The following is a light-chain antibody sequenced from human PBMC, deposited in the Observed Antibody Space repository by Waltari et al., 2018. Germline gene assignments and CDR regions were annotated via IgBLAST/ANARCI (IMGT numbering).Light chain of an antibody. J-gene: IGKJ4*01. CDR3: QQRADWPLT. V-gene: IGKV3-11*01. CDR1: QSIQRY. Sequence: EIVFTQSPATLSLSPGGRATLSCRASQSIQRYLGWYQQKPGQAPKLLIYHAYNRATGVPARFSGSGSETDFTLTISSLEPEDSAIYYCQQRADWPLTFGGGTTVEIK. CDR2: HAY.